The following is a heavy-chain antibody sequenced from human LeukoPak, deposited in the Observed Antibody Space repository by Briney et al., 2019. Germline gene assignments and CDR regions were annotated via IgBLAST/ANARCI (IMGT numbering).Heavy chain of an antibody. D-gene: IGHD6-13*01. J-gene: IGHJ4*02. CDR1: GYTFTSYY. Sequence: ASVKVSCKASGYTFTSYYLHWVRQAPGQGLEWMGIINPSGGSTTYAQKFQGRVTMTRDMSTSTVYMELSSLRYEDTAVYYCARDPHKENSSTNWGQGTLVTVSS. V-gene: IGHV1-46*01. CDR2: INPSGGST. CDR3: ARDPHKENSSTN.